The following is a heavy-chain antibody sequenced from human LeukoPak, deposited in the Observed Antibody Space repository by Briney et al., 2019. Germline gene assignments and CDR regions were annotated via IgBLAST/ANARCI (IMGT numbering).Heavy chain of an antibody. V-gene: IGHV3-53*01. Sequence: PGGSLRLSCAASGFTVSSNYMGWVRQAPGKGLEWVSVIYSGGSTYYADSVKGRFTISRDNSKNTLYLQMNSLRAEDTAVYYCAKSTGKAVWCMDVWGQGTTVTVSS. CDR3: AKSTGKAVWCMDV. CDR1: GFTVSSNY. D-gene: IGHD3-16*01. CDR2: IYSGGST. J-gene: IGHJ6*02.